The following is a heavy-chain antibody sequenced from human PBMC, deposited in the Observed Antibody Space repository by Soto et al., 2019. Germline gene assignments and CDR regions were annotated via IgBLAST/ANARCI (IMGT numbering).Heavy chain of an antibody. Sequence: SETLRVTCSVAGGTIIGYDWSWIRKKPGKGLEWIGYIYYSGSTNYNPSLKSRVTISVDTSKNQFSLKLSSVTAADTAVYYCAREGGSGSYYSWFDPLGQGTLVPVSS. CDR3: AREGGSGSYYSWFDP. CDR2: IYYSGST. V-gene: IGHV4-59*01. D-gene: IGHD3-10*01. J-gene: IGHJ5*02. CDR1: GGTIIGYD.